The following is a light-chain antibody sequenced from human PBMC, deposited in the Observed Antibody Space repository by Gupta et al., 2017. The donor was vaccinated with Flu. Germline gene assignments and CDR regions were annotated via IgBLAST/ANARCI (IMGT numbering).Light chain of an antibody. CDR1: SGINVGTYR. J-gene: IGLJ3*02. CDR2: YKSDSDK. V-gene: IGLV5-45*03. Sequence: QAVLTQPSSLSASPGASASPTCTLRSGINVGTYRIYWYQQKPGSPPQYLLRYKSDSDKQQGSGVPSRFSGSKEASDNAGILLISGLQSEDDAYYYCMIWHSSAGVFGGGTKLTVL. CDR3: MIWHSSAGV.